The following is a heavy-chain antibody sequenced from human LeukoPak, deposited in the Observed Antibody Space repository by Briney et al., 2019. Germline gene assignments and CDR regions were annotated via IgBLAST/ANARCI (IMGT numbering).Heavy chain of an antibody. V-gene: IGHV4-59*01. D-gene: IGHD1-1*01. CDR2: IYYSGST. CDR3: ARAQLNLLVDFGMDV. CDR1: GGSISTYY. J-gene: IGHJ6*02. Sequence: SETLSLTCSFSGGSISTYYWSWIRQPPGKGLEWIGYIYYSGSTNYNPSLKSRVTISVDTSKNQFSLKLSSVTAADTAVYYCARAQLNLLVDFGMDVWGQGTTVTVSS.